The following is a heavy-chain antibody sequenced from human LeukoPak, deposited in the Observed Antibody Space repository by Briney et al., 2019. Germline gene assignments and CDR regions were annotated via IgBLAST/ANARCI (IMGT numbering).Heavy chain of an antibody. J-gene: IGHJ3*02. V-gene: IGHV4-39*01. CDR3: ARPRASRTYPNDAFDI. Sequence: SETLSLTCTVSGGSISSSSDYWGWIRQPPGKGLEWIGSIYYSGSTYYNPSLKSRVTISVDTSKNQFSLKLSSVTAADTAIYYCARPRASRTYPNDAFDIWGQGTMVTVSS. CDR2: IYYSGST. D-gene: IGHD2-2*01. CDR1: GGSISSSSDY.